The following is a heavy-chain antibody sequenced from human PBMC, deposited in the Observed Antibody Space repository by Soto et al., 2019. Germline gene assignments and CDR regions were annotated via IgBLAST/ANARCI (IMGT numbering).Heavy chain of an antibody. J-gene: IGHJ6*02. Sequence: PGGSLRLSCAASGLTFSSYAMSWVRQAPGKGLEWVAAITCNGSNKYYADSVKGRFTISRDNSKNTLYLQMNSLRAEDTAVYYCARVRPYYYYGMDVWGQGTTVTVSS. V-gene: IGHV3-30-3*01. CDR1: GLTFSSYA. CDR3: ARVRPYYYYGMDV. CDR2: ITCNGSNK.